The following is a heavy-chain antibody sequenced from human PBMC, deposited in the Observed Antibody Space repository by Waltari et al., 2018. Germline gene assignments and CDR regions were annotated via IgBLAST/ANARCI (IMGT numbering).Heavy chain of an antibody. CDR1: AITFSNYD. J-gene: IGHJ3*02. CDR3: TRWNPYYVAFDM. D-gene: IGHD3-10*01. CDR2: TDSGGDT. V-gene: IGHV3-13*01. Sequence: EVQLAESGGDLVQPGGSLRLSCAASAITFSNYDIHWVRRRPGRGLELVSVTDSGGDTYYVASVKGRFTVSRENAKKSLYLQMNSLRAEDTAVYYCTRWNPYYVAFDMWGQGTMVTVSS.